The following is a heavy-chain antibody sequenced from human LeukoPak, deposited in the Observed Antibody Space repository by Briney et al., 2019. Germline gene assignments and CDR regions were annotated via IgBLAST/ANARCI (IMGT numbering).Heavy chain of an antibody. CDR3: ARGMTAFDP. CDR2: IYIDGSS. Sequence: KSPETLSLTCTVSGGSMSSHYWSWIRQPAGKGLEWIGRIYIDGSSNYNPSLKSRVAMSVDTSKNQFSLKLTSVTAAGTAMYYCARGMTAFDPWGQGTLVTVSS. V-gene: IGHV4-4*07. J-gene: IGHJ5*02. CDR1: GGSMSSHY. D-gene: IGHD2-8*01.